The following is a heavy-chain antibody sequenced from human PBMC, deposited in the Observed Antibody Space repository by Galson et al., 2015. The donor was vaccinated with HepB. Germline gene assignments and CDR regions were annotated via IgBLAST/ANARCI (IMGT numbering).Heavy chain of an antibody. V-gene: IGHV3-21*01. CDR3: ARERDYYYYYMDV. J-gene: IGHJ6*03. CDR1: GFTFSSYS. Sequence: SLRLSCAASGFTFSSYSMNWVRQAPGKGLEWVSSISRTSDYIYYPDSVKGRFTNSRDNAKNSVYLQMNSLRAEDTAMYYCARERDYYYYYMDVWGKGTTVTVSS. CDR2: ISRTSDYI.